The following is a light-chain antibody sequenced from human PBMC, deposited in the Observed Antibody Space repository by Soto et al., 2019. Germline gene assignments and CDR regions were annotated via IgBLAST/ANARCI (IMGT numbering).Light chain of an antibody. CDR1: SSDVGNYKY. CDR2: EVS. Sequence: QSVLTQPASVSGSPGQSITISCTGTSSDVGNYKYASWYQQHPGKAPKLMIYEVSNRPSGVSNRFSGSKSGNTASLTISGLQAEDEADYFCSSYTSGSTLYVFGSGTKVT. J-gene: IGLJ1*01. CDR3: SSYTSGSTLYV. V-gene: IGLV2-14*01.